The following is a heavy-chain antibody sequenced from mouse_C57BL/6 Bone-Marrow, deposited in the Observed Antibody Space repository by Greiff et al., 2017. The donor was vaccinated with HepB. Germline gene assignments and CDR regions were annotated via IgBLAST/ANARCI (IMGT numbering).Heavy chain of an antibody. CDR3: ARAGFSGFAN. J-gene: IGHJ3*01. CDR1: GYTFTNYW. CDR2: IYPGGGYT. Sequence: QVQLKQSGAELVRPGTSVKMSCKASGYTFTNYWIGWAKQRPGHGLEWIGDIYPGGGYTNYNEKFKGKATLTADKSSSTSYMQCSSLTSEDAAIYYSARAGFSGFANWGQGTGVTVSA. V-gene: IGHV1-63*01.